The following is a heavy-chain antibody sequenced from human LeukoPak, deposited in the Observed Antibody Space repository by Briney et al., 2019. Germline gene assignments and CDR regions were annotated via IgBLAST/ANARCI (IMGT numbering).Heavy chain of an antibody. J-gene: IGHJ5*02. CDR1: GFTFSSYG. V-gene: IGHV3-30*18. D-gene: IGHD3-10*01. CDR3: AKDRGSGSYPRGFDP. CDR2: ISYDGSNK. Sequence: GSLRLSCSASGFTFSSYGMHWVRQAPGKGLEWVAVISYDGSNKYYADSVKGRFTISRDNSKNTLYLQMNSLRAEDTAVYYCAKDRGSGSYPRGFDPWGQGTLVTVSS.